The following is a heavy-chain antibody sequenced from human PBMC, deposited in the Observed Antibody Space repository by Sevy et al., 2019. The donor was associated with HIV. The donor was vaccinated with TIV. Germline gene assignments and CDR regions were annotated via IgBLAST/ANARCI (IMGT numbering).Heavy chain of an antibody. CDR2: IYSYGET. CDR3: ARSMEQQLDAFDI. D-gene: IGHD6-13*01. CDR1: GASIRDSSYY. J-gene: IGHJ3*02. Sequence: SETLSLTCTVSGASIRDSSYYWAWIRQPPGKGLEWIGNIYSYGETYYNSSLKSRVTVSVDTSKNQFSLSVTSVSAADTAIYFCARSMEQQLDAFDIWGQGTMVTVSS. V-gene: IGHV4-39*01.